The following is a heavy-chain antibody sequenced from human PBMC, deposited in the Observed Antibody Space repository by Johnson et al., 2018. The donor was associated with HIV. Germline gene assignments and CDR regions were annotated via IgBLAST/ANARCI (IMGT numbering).Heavy chain of an antibody. V-gene: IGHV3-48*03. CDR3: ATERQAALDI. CDR2: ISSSGSTI. D-gene: IGHD1-1*01. Sequence: MQLVESGGGLVQPGASLRLSCAASGFTFSSYEMNWVRQAPGKGLEWVSYISSSGSTIYYADSVKGRFTISRDNAKNTLYLQVNSLRPEDTAVYYCATERQAALDIWGQGTMVSVSS. CDR1: GFTFSSYE. J-gene: IGHJ3*02.